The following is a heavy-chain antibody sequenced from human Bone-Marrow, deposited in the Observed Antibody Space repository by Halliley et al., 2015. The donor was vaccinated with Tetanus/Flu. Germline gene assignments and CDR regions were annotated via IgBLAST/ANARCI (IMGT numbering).Heavy chain of an antibody. J-gene: IGHJ4*02. CDR3: TTTYYDFLGAPTP. V-gene: IGHV3-15*01. Sequence: RIKIKDEDETTDYAAPVKGRLTISRDDSKSTLYLQMNSLKTEDTAVYYCTTTYYDFLGAPTPWGQGTLVTVSS. CDR2: IKIKDEDETT. D-gene: IGHD3-3*01.